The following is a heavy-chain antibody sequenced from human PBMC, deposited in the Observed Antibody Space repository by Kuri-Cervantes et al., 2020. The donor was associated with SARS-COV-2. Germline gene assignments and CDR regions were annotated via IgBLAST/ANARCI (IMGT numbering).Heavy chain of an antibody. D-gene: IGHD3-3*01. J-gene: IGHJ4*02. V-gene: IGHV3-23*01. CDR3: AKDYSVLRFLGGRGGFDY. CDR1: GFTFSSYA. CDR2: ISGSGGST. Sequence: GESLKISCAASGFTFSSYAMSWVRQAPGKGLEWVSVISGSGGSTYYADSVKGRFTISRDNSKNTLYLQMNSLRAEDTAVYYCAKDYSVLRFLGGRGGFDYWGQGTLVTVSS.